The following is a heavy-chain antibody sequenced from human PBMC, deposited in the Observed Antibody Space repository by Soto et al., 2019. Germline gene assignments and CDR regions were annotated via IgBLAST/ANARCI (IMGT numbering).Heavy chain of an antibody. V-gene: IGHV3-11*06. Sequence: GGSLRLSCAASGFTFSDYYMSWIRQAPGKGLEWVSYISSSSSYTNYADSVKGRFTISRDNAKNPLYLQMNSLRAEDTAVYYCARDHGGIAVAGNYYYGMDVWGQGTTVTVSS. D-gene: IGHD6-19*01. J-gene: IGHJ6*02. CDR1: GFTFSDYY. CDR2: ISSSSSYT. CDR3: ARDHGGIAVAGNYYYGMDV.